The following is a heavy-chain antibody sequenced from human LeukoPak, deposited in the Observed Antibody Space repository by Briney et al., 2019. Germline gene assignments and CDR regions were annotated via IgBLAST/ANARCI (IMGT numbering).Heavy chain of an antibody. D-gene: IGHD6-13*01. CDR1: GYTFTSYG. CDR3: ARDQSIAAAGTSDY. Sequence: ASVKVSCKASGYTFTSYGIGWVRQAPGQGLEWMGWISAYNGNTNYAQKLQGRVTMTTDTSTSTAYMELRSLRSDDTAVYYCARDQSIAAAGTSDYWGQGTLVTVSS. V-gene: IGHV1-18*01. J-gene: IGHJ4*02. CDR2: ISAYNGNT.